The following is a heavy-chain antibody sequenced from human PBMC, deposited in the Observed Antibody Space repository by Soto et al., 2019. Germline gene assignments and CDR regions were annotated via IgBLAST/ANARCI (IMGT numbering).Heavy chain of an antibody. CDR2: ISSSSSYI. J-gene: IGHJ5*02. D-gene: IGHD1-7*01. Sequence: GSLRLSCAASGFTFSSYSMNWVRQAPGKGLEWVSSISSSSSYIYYADSVKGRFTISRDNAKNSLYPQMNSLRAEDTAVYYCARSYNWNYWFDPWGQGTLVTVSS. CDR1: GFTFSSYS. V-gene: IGHV3-21*01. CDR3: ARSYNWNYWFDP.